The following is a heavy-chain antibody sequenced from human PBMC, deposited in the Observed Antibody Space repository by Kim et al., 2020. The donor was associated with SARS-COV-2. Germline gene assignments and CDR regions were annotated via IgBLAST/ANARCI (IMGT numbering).Heavy chain of an antibody. Sequence: GGSLRLSCAASGFNVSVNYMRWVRQAPGKGLEFVSILYSGGGTYYADSVKGRFTIFRDSSTNTVFLQMNSLSAADTAVFYCSNRSPCSPGWGQGTLVTVS. CDR1: GFNVSVNY. J-gene: IGHJ4*02. V-gene: IGHV3-53*01. CDR2: LYSGGGT. D-gene: IGHD6-13*01. CDR3: SNRSPCSPG.